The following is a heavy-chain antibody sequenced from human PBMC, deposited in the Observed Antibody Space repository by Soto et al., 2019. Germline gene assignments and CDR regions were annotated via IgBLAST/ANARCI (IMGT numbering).Heavy chain of an antibody. V-gene: IGHV1-18*01. Sequence: QVQLVQSGAEVKKPGASVKVSCKASGYTFISYGISWVRQAPGQGLEWMGWINAFNGNTNYAQKLQGRVTMTRDTSTSTAYMELRSLRSDNTAVYYCARDPVAGTYFDYWGQGTLVTVSS. D-gene: IGHD6-19*01. CDR2: INAFNGNT. CDR3: ARDPVAGTYFDY. CDR1: GYTFISYG. J-gene: IGHJ4*02.